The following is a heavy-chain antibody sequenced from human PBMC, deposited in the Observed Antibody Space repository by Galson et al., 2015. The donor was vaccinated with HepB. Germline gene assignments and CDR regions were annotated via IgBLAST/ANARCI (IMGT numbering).Heavy chain of an antibody. V-gene: IGHV4-34*01. D-gene: IGHD6-19*01. CDR2: INHSGST. Sequence: ETLSLTCAVYGGSFSGYYWSWIRQPPGKGLEWIGEINHSGSTNYNPSLKSRVTISVGTSKNQFSLKLSSVTAADTAVYYCARGLILGAVADSGWFDPWGQGTLVTVSS. CDR1: GGSFSGYY. CDR3: ARGLILGAVADSGWFDP. J-gene: IGHJ5*02.